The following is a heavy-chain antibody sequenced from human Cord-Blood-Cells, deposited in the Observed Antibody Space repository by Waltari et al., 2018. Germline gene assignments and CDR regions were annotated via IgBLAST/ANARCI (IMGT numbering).Heavy chain of an antibody. J-gene: IGHJ3*02. Sequence: QVQLVQSGAEVKKPGDSWKLSSKASGYTFTRYGISWVRAAPGQGLQWMGWISAYNGNTNYAQKLQGRVTMTTDTSTSTAYMELRSLRSDDTAVYYCARERGDRDAFDIWGQGTMVTVSS. D-gene: IGHD3-10*01. CDR1: GYTFTRYG. V-gene: IGHV1-18*01. CDR2: ISAYNGNT. CDR3: ARERGDRDAFDI.